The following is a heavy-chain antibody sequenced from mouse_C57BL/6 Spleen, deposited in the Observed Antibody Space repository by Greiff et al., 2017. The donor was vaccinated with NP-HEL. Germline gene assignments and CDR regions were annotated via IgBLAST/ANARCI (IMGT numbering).Heavy chain of an antibody. Sequence: VQLQQSGPELVKPGASVKIPCKASGYTFTDYNMDWVKQSHGKSLEWIGDINPNNGGTIYNQKFKGKATLTVDKSSSTAYMELRSLTSEDTAVYYCAREVLRSWYFDVWGTGTTVTVSS. CDR3: AREVLRSWYFDV. CDR1: GYTFTDYN. J-gene: IGHJ1*03. CDR2: INPNNGGT. D-gene: IGHD1-1*01. V-gene: IGHV1-18*01.